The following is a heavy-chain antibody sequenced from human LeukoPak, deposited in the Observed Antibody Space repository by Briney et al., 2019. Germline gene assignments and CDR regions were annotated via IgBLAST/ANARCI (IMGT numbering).Heavy chain of an antibody. V-gene: IGHV3-23*01. CDR2: ISGSGGST. J-gene: IGHJ1*01. CDR3: AKTRADYYEYISGIYRYVQP. D-gene: IGHD3-16*02. CDR1: GFTFSSYA. Sequence: GGSLRLSCAGSGFTFSSYAMSWVRQAPGKGLEWVSAISGSGGSTYYAGSVKGRFSISRDNSKNTLYLQMNSLRAEDTAVYYCAKTRADYYEYISGIYRYVQPWGQGTLVTVSS.